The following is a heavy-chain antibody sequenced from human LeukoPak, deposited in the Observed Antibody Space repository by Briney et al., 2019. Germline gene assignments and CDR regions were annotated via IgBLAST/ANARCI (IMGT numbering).Heavy chain of an antibody. CDR3: ARDLGGAAAVKDY. CDR1: GFSFSSYA. D-gene: IGHD6-13*01. Sequence: GTSLRLSCVASGFSFSSYAMHWVRQAPGKGLEWVAVISYDGSNKYYADSVKGRFTISRDNSKNTLYLQMNSLRAEDTAVYYCARDLGGAAAVKDYWGQGTLVTVSS. V-gene: IGHV3-30-3*01. J-gene: IGHJ4*02. CDR2: ISYDGSNK.